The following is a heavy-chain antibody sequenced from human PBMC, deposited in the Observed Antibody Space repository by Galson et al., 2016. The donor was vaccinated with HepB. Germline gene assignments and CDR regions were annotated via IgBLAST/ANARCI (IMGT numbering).Heavy chain of an antibody. V-gene: IGHV3-48*02. CDR3: ARDTSRAGAVRVTMPKDGGVVAPGDS. D-gene: IGHD3-16*02. CDR1: GFVFSGYS. J-gene: IGHJ4*02. Sequence: SLRLSCAASGFVFSGYSMPWARQAPGKGLEWLSYISSTGTTKDYADSVKGRFAISRDNAKNSIYRQMNSLGDNDTAVYYSARDTSRAGAVRVTMPKDGGVVAPGDSWGQGTLVTVSS. CDR2: ISSTGTTK.